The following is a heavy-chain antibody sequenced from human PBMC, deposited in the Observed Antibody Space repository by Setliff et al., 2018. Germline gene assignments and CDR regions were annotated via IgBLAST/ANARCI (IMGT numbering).Heavy chain of an antibody. V-gene: IGHV3-21*01. J-gene: IGHJ4*02. CDR2: ISDSSLHI. CDR1: VFPFSISS. D-gene: IGHD2-15*01. Sequence: ESLKISCAASVFPFSISSMHWVRQAPGKGLEWVSSISDSSLHIYYRDSVKGRFTISRDNAKSSLYLQMNSLRPEDTAVYYCARTCSGSGCYAGLESWGQGTPVTVSS. CDR3: ARTCSGSGCYAGLES.